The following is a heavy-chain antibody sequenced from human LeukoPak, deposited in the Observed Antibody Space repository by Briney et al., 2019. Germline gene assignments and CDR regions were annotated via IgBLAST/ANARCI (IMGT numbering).Heavy chain of an antibody. CDR2: IKQDGSEE. D-gene: IGHD1-26*01. CDR3: VRDRGRASVDY. V-gene: IGHV3-7*01. Sequence: GSLRLSCAASGFPFSSFAMSWVRQAPGKGLEWVANIKQDGSEEYYVGSVKGRFTISRDNAKNSLFVKMNSLRAEDTAVYYCVRDRGRASVDYWGQGTLVTVSS. J-gene: IGHJ4*02. CDR1: GFPFSSFA.